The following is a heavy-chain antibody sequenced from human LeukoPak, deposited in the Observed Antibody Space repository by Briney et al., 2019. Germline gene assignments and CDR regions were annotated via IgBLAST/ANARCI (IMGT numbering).Heavy chain of an antibody. D-gene: IGHD3-10*01. Sequence: PSETLSLTCTVSGGSISGYYWSWIRQPAGKGLEWIGRIYTSGSTNYNPSLKSRVTISVDTSKNQFSLKLSSVTAADTAVYYCARVGSRWFGDHYYYYYYMDVWGKGTTVTVSS. J-gene: IGHJ6*03. CDR3: ARVGSRWFGDHYYYYYYMDV. V-gene: IGHV4-4*07. CDR2: IYTSGST. CDR1: GGSISGYY.